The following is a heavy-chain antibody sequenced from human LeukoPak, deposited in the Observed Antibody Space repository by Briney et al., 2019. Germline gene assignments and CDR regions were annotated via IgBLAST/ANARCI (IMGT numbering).Heavy chain of an antibody. J-gene: IGHJ4*02. CDR3: ARMLISSGYYVDY. CDR2: IYSGGTT. Sequence: PGGSPRLSCAASGFTVSSNYMSWVRQAPGKGLESVSVIYSGGTTYYADSVKGRFTISRDDSKNTLYLQMNSLRAEDTAVYYCARMLISSGYYVDYWGQGTLVTVSS. CDR1: GFTVSSNY. V-gene: IGHV3-53*01. D-gene: IGHD3-22*01.